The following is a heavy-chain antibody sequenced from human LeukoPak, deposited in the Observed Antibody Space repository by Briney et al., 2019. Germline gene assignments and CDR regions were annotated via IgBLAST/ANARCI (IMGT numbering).Heavy chain of an antibody. Sequence: PSQTLSLICAVSGGSIRSGGYSWSWIRQPPGKGLEWIGYIYHSGSTYYNPSLKSRVTISVDRSKNQFSLKLSSVTAADTAVYYCARGLAFDYWGQGTLVTVSS. CDR3: ARGLAFDY. D-gene: IGHD6-13*01. CDR2: IYHSGST. V-gene: IGHV4-30-2*01. J-gene: IGHJ4*02. CDR1: GGSIRSGGYS.